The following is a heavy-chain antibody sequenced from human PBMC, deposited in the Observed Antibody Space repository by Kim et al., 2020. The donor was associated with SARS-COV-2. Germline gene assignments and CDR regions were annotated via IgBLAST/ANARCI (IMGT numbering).Heavy chain of an antibody. J-gene: IGHJ4*02. V-gene: IGHV4-59*01. CDR2: IYYSGST. Sequence: SETLSLTCTVSGGSISSYYWSWIRQPPGKGLEWIGYIYYSGSTNDNPSLKSRVTISVDTSKNQCSLKLSSVTAADTAVYYCASSPQWLATFDYWGQGTLVTVSS. CDR1: GGSISSYY. CDR3: ASSPQWLATFDY. D-gene: IGHD6-19*01.